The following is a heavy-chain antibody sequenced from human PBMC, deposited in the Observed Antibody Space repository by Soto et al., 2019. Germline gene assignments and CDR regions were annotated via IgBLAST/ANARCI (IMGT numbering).Heavy chain of an antibody. J-gene: IGHJ6*02. V-gene: IGHV5-51*01. D-gene: IGHD3-10*01. CDR1: GYSFTSYW. Sequence: PGESLKISCKGSGYSFTSYWIGWVRQMPGKGLEWMGIIYPGDSDTRYSPSFQGQVTISADKSISTAYLQWSSLKASDTAMYYCARSFSPYHYGSGSEFYGMDVWGQGTTVTVSS. CDR3: ARSFSPYHYGSGSEFYGMDV. CDR2: IYPGDSDT.